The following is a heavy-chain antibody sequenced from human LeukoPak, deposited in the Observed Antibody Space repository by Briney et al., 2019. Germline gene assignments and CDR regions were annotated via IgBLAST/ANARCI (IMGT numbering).Heavy chain of an antibody. D-gene: IGHD5-24*01. J-gene: IGHJ3*01. CDR1: GFTFSSYA. CDR3: AKDIQLST. CDR2: ISFSGDNS. Sequence: GGSLRLSCAASGFTFSSYAMSWVRQAPGKGLEWVSLISFSGDNSYYADSVKGRFTISRDNSKNTLSLQMNSLRVEDTAIYYCAKDIQLSTWGLGTMVTVSS. V-gene: IGHV3-23*01.